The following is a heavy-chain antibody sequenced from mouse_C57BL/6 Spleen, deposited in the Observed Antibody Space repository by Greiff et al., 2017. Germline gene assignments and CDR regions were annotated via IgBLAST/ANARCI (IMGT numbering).Heavy chain of an antibody. J-gene: IGHJ4*01. CDR2: IDPSDSET. Sequence: QVQLQQPGAELVRPGSSVKLSCKASGYTFTSYWMHWVKQRPIQGLEWIGNIDPSDSETHYNQKFKDKASLTVDKSSSTAYMPLSSLTSEDSAVYYCARCYYYGSSPCYAMDYWGQGTSVTVSS. V-gene: IGHV1-52*01. D-gene: IGHD1-1*01. CDR3: ARCYYYGSSPCYAMDY. CDR1: GYTFTSYW.